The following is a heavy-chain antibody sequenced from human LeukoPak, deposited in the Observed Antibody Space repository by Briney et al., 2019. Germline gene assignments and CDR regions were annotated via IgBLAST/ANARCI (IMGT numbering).Heavy chain of an antibody. Sequence: GGSLRLSCAASGFTFSSYSMNWVRQAPGKGLEWVSSISSSSSYIYYADSVKGRFAISRDNAKNSLYLQMNSLRAEDTAVYYCARERGSSSWMTFDYWGQGTLVTVSS. D-gene: IGHD6-13*01. CDR2: ISSSSSYI. J-gene: IGHJ4*02. CDR3: ARERGSSSWMTFDY. V-gene: IGHV3-21*01. CDR1: GFTFSSYS.